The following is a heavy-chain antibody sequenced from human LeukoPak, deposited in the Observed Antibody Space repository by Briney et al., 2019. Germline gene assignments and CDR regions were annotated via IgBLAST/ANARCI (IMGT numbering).Heavy chain of an antibody. J-gene: IGHJ4*02. V-gene: IGHV3-23*01. Sequence: GGSLRLSCAASGFTFSSYAMSWVRQAPGKGLEWVSAISGSGGSTYYADSVKGRFTISRDNSKNTLYLQMNSLRAEDTAVYYCAKDPTLRYCDILTGSDYWGQGTLVTVSS. CDR2: ISGSGGST. D-gene: IGHD3-9*01. CDR1: GFTFSSYA. CDR3: AKDPTLRYCDILTGSDY.